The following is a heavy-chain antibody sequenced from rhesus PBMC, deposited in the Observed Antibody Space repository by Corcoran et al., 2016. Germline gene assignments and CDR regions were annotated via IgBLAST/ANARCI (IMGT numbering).Heavy chain of an antibody. CDR2: INGKSGST. V-gene: IGHV4-80*01. Sequence: QVQLQESGPGLVTPSETLSLTCAVSAPSLSSSWWSWFLPPPGKGQEWIGEINGKSGSTYYNPSLKSRVTISKDASKKQFSLKLSSVTAADTAMYYCSTDPGGVCCTFDYWGQGVLVTVSS. CDR3: STDPGGVCCTFDY. CDR1: APSLSSSW. J-gene: IGHJ4*01. D-gene: IGHD2-39*02.